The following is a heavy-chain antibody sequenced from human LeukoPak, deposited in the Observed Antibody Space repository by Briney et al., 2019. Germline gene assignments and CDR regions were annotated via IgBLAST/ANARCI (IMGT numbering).Heavy chain of an antibody. J-gene: IGHJ1*01. CDR2: IYYSGST. V-gene: IGHV4-31*03. CDR3: ESVSYDTSLQH. Sequence: SQTLSLTCTVSGVSISSGGYFWSWIRQHPGKGLEWIGYIYYSGSTYYNPSLKGRVTISVDTSKNQFSLRLSSVTAADTAIYYCESVSYDTSLQHWGQGTLVTVSS. CDR1: GVSISSGGYF. D-gene: IGHD3-22*01.